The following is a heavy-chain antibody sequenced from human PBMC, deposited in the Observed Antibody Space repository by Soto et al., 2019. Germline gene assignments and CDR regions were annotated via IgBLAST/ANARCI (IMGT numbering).Heavy chain of an antibody. V-gene: IGHV4-59*01. CDR2: LYNTGST. D-gene: IGHD2-21*02. CDR1: GGSISRYY. Sequence: QVRLQESGPGLVKPSETLSLTCTVSGGSISRYYWSWIRQPPGKGLEWIGYLYNTGSTIYNPSLKSRVTISVDTTKNQFSPKLNSVTAADTAVYSCARDLWGYCGTDCYPLDVWGPGTTVTVSS. CDR3: ARDLWGYCGTDCYPLDV. J-gene: IGHJ6*02.